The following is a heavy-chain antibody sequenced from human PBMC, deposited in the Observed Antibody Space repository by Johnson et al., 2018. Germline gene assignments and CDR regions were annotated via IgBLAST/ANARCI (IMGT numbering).Heavy chain of an antibody. V-gene: IGHV3-30*18. CDR1: GFTFSSYG. CDR3: AKVVSYYDYMDV. J-gene: IGHJ6*03. Sequence: QVQLVESGGGVVQPGRSLRLSCAASGFTFSSYGMHWVRQAPGKGLEWVAVISYDGSNKYYADSVKGRFTSSRDNSKNTLYLQMNSLRAEDTAVYYCAKVVSYYDYMDVGGKGTTVTVSS. CDR2: ISYDGSNK.